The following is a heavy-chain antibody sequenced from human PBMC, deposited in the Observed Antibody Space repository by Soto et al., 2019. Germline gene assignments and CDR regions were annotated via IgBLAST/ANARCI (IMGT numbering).Heavy chain of an antibody. CDR1: GFTFGDYA. J-gene: IGHJ6*02. CDR3: TRVGRVRWFGELTLSRGVDYYYYYGMDV. V-gene: IGHV3-49*04. D-gene: IGHD3-10*01. Sequence: GGSLRLSCTASGFTFGDYAMSWVRQAPGKGLEWVGFIRSKAYGGTTEYAASVKGRFTISRDDSKSIAYLQMNSLKTEDTAVYYCTRVGRVRWFGELTLSRGVDYYYYYGMDVWGQGTTVTVSS. CDR2: IRSKAYGGTT.